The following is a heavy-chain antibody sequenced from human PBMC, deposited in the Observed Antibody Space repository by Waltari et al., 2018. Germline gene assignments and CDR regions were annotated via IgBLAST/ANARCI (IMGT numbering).Heavy chain of an antibody. CDR2: IKQDGSEK. Sequence: EVQLVESGGGLVQPGGSLRLSCAASGFTFSSYWMSWVRQAPGKGLEWVANIKQDGSEKYYVDSVKGRFTISRDNAKNSLYLQMNSLRAEDTAVYYCARVPRYCSSTSCPAYAFDIWGQGTMV. V-gene: IGHV3-7*01. D-gene: IGHD2-2*01. CDR1: GFTFSSYW. J-gene: IGHJ3*02. CDR3: ARVPRYCSSTSCPAYAFDI.